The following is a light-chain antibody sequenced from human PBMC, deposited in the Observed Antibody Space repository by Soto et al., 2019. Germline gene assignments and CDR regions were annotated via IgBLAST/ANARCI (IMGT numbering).Light chain of an antibody. J-gene: IGLJ2*01. CDR2: EVS. CDR3: SSYAGRNNVV. CDR1: SSDIGNYDF. V-gene: IGLV2-8*01. Sequence: QSALTQPPSASGSPGQSVTISCTGTSSDIGNYDFVSWYRQHPGKAPKLVIYEVSKRPSGVPDRFSGSKSGNTAPLTVSGLQAEDEADYYCSSYAGRNNVVFGGGTKLTVL.